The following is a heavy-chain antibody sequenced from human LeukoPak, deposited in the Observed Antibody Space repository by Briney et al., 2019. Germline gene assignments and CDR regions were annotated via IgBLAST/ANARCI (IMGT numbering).Heavy chain of an antibody. D-gene: IGHD3-10*01. J-gene: IGHJ5*02. CDR1: GGSISSYY. CDR3: ARGPDSGSYYAWFDP. Sequence: SETLSLTCTVSGGSISSYYWSWIRQPAGKGLEWIGRIYTSGSTNYNPSLKSRVTMSVDTSKNQFSLKLNSVTAADTAVYYCARGPDSGSYYAWFDPWGQGTLVTVSS. CDR2: IYTSGST. V-gene: IGHV4-4*07.